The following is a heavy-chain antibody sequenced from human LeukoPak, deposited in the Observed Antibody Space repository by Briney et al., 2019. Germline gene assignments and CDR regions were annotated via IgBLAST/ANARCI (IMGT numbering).Heavy chain of an antibody. CDR1: GGSISGYY. J-gene: IGHJ3*02. Sequence: SETLSLTCTVSGGSISGYYWSWIRQPPGKGLEWIGYIYYSGSTNYNPSLQSRVTISVDTSKNQFSLKLGSVTAADTAVYSCARGGFRDAFDIWGQGTMVTISS. CDR2: IYYSGST. CDR3: ARGGFRDAFDI. V-gene: IGHV4-59*01. D-gene: IGHD3-10*01.